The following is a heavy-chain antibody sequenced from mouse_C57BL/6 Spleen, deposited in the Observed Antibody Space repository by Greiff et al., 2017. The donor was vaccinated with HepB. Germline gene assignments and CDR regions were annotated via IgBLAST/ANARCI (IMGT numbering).Heavy chain of an antibody. CDR1: GYTFTSYW. Sequence: VQLQQPGAELVKPGASVKMSCKASGYTFTSYWITWVKQRPGQGLEWIGDIYPGSGSTNYNEKFKSKATLTVDTSSSTAYMQLSSLTSEDSAVYYCAREGSSGPHYYAMDYWGQGTSVTVSS. J-gene: IGHJ4*01. V-gene: IGHV1-55*01. D-gene: IGHD3-2*02. CDR3: AREGSSGPHYYAMDY. CDR2: IYPGSGST.